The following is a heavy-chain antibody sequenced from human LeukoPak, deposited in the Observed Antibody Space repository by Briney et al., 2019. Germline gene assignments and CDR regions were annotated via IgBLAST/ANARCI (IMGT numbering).Heavy chain of an antibody. CDR3: ARDRDVPYYDNSGYYQGYYYYGMDV. V-gene: IGHV4-59*01. Sequence: SETLSLSCTVSGGAMCGDYGSWGREPPGNGLGWIGDIYYSGRTDYNPSLKSRVTISVDTSKNQFSLKLSSVTAADTAVYYCARDRDVPYYDNSGYYQGYYYYGMDVWGQGTTVTVSS. J-gene: IGHJ6*02. CDR1: GGAMCGDY. D-gene: IGHD3-22*01. CDR2: IYYSGRT.